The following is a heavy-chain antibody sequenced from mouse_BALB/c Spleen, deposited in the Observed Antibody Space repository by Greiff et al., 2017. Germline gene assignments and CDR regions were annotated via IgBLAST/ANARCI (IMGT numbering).Heavy chain of an antibody. CDR2: IRLKSNNYAT. Sequence: EVMLVESGGGLVQPGGSMKLSCVASGFTFSNYWMNWVRQSPEKGLEWVAEIRLKSNNYATHYAESVKGRFTISRDDSKSSVYLQMNNLRAEDTGVYYCTRGLPYYAMDYWGQGTSVTVSS. CDR1: GFTFSNYW. D-gene: IGHD3-1*01. V-gene: IGHV6-6*02. J-gene: IGHJ4*01. CDR3: TRGLPYYAMDY.